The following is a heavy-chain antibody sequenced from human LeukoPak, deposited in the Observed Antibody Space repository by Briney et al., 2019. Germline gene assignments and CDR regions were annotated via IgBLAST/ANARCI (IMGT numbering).Heavy chain of an antibody. Sequence: PSGGSLRLSCAASGFTFSDHPLHWVRQAPGKGLEWVAFIRYDGSNKYYADSVKGRFTISRGNAKNSLYLQMNSLRAEDTALYYCAKDISAPSQLAATPYFDYWGQGTLVTVSS. CDR3: AKDISAPSQLAATPYFDY. V-gene: IGHV3-30*02. CDR1: GFTFSDHP. D-gene: IGHD2-15*01. CDR2: IRYDGSNK. J-gene: IGHJ4*02.